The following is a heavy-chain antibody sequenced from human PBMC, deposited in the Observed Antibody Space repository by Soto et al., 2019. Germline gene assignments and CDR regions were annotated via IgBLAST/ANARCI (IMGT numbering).Heavy chain of an antibody. CDR1: GFTFSSYA. J-gene: IGHJ4*02. CDR2: ISGSGGST. CDR3: AKVQDGDYGTNDY. V-gene: IGHV3-23*01. Sequence: EVQLLESGGGLVQPGGSLRLSCAASGFTFSSYAMSWVRQAPGKGLEWVSAISGSGGSTYYADSVKGRFTISRDNSKNTLYLQMISLRAEDTAVYYCAKVQDGDYGTNDYWGQGTLVTVSS. D-gene: IGHD4-17*01.